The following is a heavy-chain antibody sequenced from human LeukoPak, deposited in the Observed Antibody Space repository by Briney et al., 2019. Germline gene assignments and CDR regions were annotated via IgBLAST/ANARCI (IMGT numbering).Heavy chain of an antibody. CDR2: TYYSGST. CDR1: GGSISSYY. Sequence: SETLSLTCTVSGGSISSYYWSWIRQPPGKGLEWIGYTYYSGSTNYNPSLKSRVTISVDTSKNQFSLKLSSVTAADTAVYYCARLGRDYDILTGYYHPPLWGQGTLVTVSS. CDR3: ARLGRDYDILTGYYHPPL. J-gene: IGHJ4*02. V-gene: IGHV4-59*08. D-gene: IGHD3-9*01.